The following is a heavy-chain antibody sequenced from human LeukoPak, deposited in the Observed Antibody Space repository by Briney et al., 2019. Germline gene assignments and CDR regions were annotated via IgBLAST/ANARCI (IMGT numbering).Heavy chain of an antibody. J-gene: IGHJ4*02. CDR3: ASQGGGYDPDTFDY. Sequence: GGSLRLSCAASGFTFSSYWMSWVRQAPGKGLEWVANIKQEGSEKYYVDSVKGRFTISRDNAKNSLYLQMNSLRAEDTAVYYCASQGGGYDPDTFDYWGQGTLVTVSS. CDR1: GFTFSSYW. CDR2: IKQEGSEK. D-gene: IGHD5-12*01. V-gene: IGHV3-7*01.